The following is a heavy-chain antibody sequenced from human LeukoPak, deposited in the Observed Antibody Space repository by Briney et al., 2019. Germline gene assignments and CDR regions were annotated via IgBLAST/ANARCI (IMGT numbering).Heavy chain of an antibody. J-gene: IGHJ4*02. CDR3: ARHFKEEGFDY. CDR2: IYPGDSDT. CDR1: GYSFTSYW. Sequence: GESLKISCKGSGYSFTSYWISWVRQMPGKRLEWMGIIYPGDSDTRYSPSFQGQVTISADKSISTAYLQWSSLKASDTAMYYCARHFKEEGFDYWGQGTLVTVSS. V-gene: IGHV5-51*01.